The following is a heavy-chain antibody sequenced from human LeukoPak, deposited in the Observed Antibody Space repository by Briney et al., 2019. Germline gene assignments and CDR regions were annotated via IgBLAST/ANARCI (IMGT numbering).Heavy chain of an antibody. CDR1: GFTFSSYG. D-gene: IGHD5-24*01. J-gene: IGHJ6*03. Sequence: GGSLRLSCAASGFTFSSYGMHWVRQAPGKGLEWVAFIRYDGSNKYYADSVKGRFTISRDNSKNTLYLQMSSLRAEDTAVYYCAKVEGRYYYYYMDVWGKGTTVTVSS. V-gene: IGHV3-30*02. CDR2: IRYDGSNK. CDR3: AKVEGRYYYYYMDV.